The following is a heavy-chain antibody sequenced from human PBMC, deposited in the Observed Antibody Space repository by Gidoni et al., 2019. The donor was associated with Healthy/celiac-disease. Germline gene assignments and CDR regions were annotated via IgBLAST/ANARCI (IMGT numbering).Heavy chain of an antibody. V-gene: IGHV4-59*08. CDR3: ARSGYSYGYVGVY. Sequence: QVQLQESGPGLVKPSETLSLTGTGSGGSISSYYWSWIRQPPGKGLEWFGYIYYSGRTNYHPSLKSLVTISVDTSKNPFSLKLSSVTAADTAVYYCARSGYSYGYVGVYWGQGTLVTVSS. J-gene: IGHJ4*02. CDR1: GGSISSYY. D-gene: IGHD5-18*01. CDR2: IYYSGRT.